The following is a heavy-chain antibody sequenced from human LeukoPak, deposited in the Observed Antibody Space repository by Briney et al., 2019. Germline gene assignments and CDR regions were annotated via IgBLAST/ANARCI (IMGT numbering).Heavy chain of an antibody. Sequence: GGSLRLSCAASGFTFSSYWMNWVRQAPGKGLEWVANIKQDGSEKYYVDSVKGRFTISRDNAKNSLYLQMNSLRAEDTAVYYCARNFPYYYDTSGYFFDYWGQGTLVTVSS. CDR3: ARNFPYYYDTSGYFFDY. D-gene: IGHD3-22*01. CDR1: GFTFSSYW. J-gene: IGHJ4*02. CDR2: IKQDGSEK. V-gene: IGHV3-7*01.